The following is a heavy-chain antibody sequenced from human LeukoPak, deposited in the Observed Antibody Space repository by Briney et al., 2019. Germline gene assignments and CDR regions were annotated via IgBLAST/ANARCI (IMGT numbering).Heavy chain of an antibody. J-gene: IGHJ3*02. CDR1: GYTFTGYY. V-gene: IGHV1-3*01. CDR2: INAGNGNT. Sequence: ASVKVSCKASGYTFTGYYMHWVRQAPGQRLEWMGWINAGNGNTKYSQKFQGRVTITRDTSASTAYMELSSLRSEDTAVYYCARLLIALNAFDIWGQGTMVTVSS. CDR3: ARLLIALNAFDI. D-gene: IGHD3-10*01.